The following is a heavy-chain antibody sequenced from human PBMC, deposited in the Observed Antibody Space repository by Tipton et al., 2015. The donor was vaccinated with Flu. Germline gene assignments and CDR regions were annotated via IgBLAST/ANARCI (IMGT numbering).Heavy chain of an antibody. J-gene: IGHJ3*02. Sequence: SLRLSCESAGFILSDYMMYWVRQGPGKGLVWVSRINSAGTSTTYADSVRGRFTISRDNAKNTLFLQMNSLTAEDTAVYYCARVNDFGDYAAYDIWGQGTTVSVSS. CDR3: ARVNDFGDYAAYDI. V-gene: IGHV3-74*01. D-gene: IGHD4-17*01. CDR2: INSAGTST. CDR1: GFILSDYM.